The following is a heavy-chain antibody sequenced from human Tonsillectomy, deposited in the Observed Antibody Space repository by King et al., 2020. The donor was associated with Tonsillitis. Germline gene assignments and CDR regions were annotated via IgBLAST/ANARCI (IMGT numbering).Heavy chain of an antibody. D-gene: IGHD3-22*01. V-gene: IGHV1-2*04. CDR1: GYTFTGYY. CDR2: INPNSGGT. CDR3: ARGGYYDTGGYYDPFDI. J-gene: IGHJ3*02. Sequence: QLVQSGAEVKKPGASVKVSCKTSGYTFTGYYIHWVRQAPGQGLEWMGWINPNSGGTNYAQKIQGWVTMTRDTSNSTAYMELSRLRSDDTAVYYCARGGYYDTGGYYDPFDIWGQGTTVTVSS.